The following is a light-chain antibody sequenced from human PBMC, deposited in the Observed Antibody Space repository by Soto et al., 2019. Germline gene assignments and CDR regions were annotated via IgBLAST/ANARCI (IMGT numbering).Light chain of an antibody. CDR3: QQYADAPLT. CDR1: QSVGRNF. J-gene: IGKJ4*01. Sequence: EIVLTQSTGTLSLSPGESTTLSCRASQSVGRNFLAWYQQKPGRAPRLLIHAASYRATGVPDRFSGSGSATDFTLTISGLEPEDCAVYYCQQYADAPLTFGGGTKVEIK. CDR2: AAS. V-gene: IGKV3-20*01.